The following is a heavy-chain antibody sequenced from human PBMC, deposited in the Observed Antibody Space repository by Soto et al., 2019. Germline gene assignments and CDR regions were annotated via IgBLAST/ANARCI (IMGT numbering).Heavy chain of an antibody. CDR1: GFSFSRYA. Sequence: SLRLSCAASGFSFSRYAMHWVRQAPGKGLEWVAVISSDGGDKYSTDSVKGRFTISRDNSKNTLYLQMNSLRAEDTAVYYCARDSPIGAADYYFDYWGQGALVTVSS. D-gene: IGHD6-13*01. V-gene: IGHV3-30-3*01. CDR3: ARDSPIGAADYYFDY. CDR2: ISSDGGDK. J-gene: IGHJ4*02.